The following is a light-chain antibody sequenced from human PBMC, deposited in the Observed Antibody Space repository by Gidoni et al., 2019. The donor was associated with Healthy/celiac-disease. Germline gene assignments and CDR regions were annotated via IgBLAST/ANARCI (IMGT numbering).Light chain of an antibody. J-gene: IGLJ3*02. CDR1: SLRSYY. Sequence: SSELTQDPAVSVALGQTVRITCQGDSLRSYYASWYQQKPGQAPVLVIYGKTNRPSGIPDRFSGSSSGNTASLTITGAQAEDEADYYCNSRDSSGNHLEWVFGGGTKLTVL. V-gene: IGLV3-19*01. CDR3: NSRDSSGNHLEWV. CDR2: GKT.